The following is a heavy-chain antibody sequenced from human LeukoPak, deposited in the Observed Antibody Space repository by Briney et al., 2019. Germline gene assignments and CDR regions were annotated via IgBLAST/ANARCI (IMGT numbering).Heavy chain of an antibody. J-gene: IGHJ5*02. CDR1: DYSISSGYY. CDR3: ARPANLYRFGDGGRGHWFDP. Sequence: PSETLSLTCSVSDYSISSGYYWGWIRQPPGKGLEWVRSLYHSGSTYYNPSLKSRVTISVDTSKNQFSLKLSSVTAADTAVYYCARPANLYRFGDGGRGHWFDPWGQGTLVTVSS. D-gene: IGHD3-10*01. CDR2: LYHSGST. V-gene: IGHV4-38-2*02.